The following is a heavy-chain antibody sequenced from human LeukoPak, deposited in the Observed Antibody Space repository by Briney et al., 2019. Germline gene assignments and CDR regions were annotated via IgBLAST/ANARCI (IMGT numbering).Heavy chain of an antibody. CDR1: GFTFSNYA. Sequence: QPGGSLRLSCAASGFTFSNYAMSWVRQAAGKGLQWVSALSGSDGSTNFADSVRGRFTISRDNSKNTLYLQIDSLRAEDTAIYYCAKGIAGSRSSSSPDYWGQGTLVTVSS. V-gene: IGHV3-23*01. J-gene: IGHJ4*02. CDR3: AKGIAGSRSSSSPDY. D-gene: IGHD2-2*01. CDR2: LSGSDGST.